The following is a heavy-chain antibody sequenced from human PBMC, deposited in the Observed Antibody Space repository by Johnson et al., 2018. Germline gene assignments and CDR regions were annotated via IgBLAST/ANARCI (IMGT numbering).Heavy chain of an antibody. D-gene: IGHD3-22*01. V-gene: IGHV3-9*01. CDR1: GFTFDDYA. Sequence: QLVESGGGLVQPGRSLRLSCAASGFTFDDYAMHWVRQAPGKGLDWVSGISWDSGSIGYADSVKGRFTISRDNAKNSLYLQMNSLRAEDTALYNCAKDNHYDTTGAFDIWGQGTMVTVSS. J-gene: IGHJ3*02. CDR3: AKDNHYDTTGAFDI. CDR2: ISWDSGSI.